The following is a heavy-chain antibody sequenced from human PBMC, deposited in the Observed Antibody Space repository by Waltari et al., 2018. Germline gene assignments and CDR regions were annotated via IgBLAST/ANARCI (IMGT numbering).Heavy chain of an antibody. CDR1: GGSISSGCYS. CDR3: ARDDSSGYYMEY. D-gene: IGHD3-22*01. CDR2: IYHSGSN. J-gene: IGHJ4*02. V-gene: IGHV4-30-2*01. Sequence: QLQLQESGSGLVKPSQTLSLTCAVSGGSISSGCYSWRWIRQPPGKGLEWIGYIYHSGSNYYNPALKSRGTISVDRSKNQFSLKLSSVTAADTAVYYCARDDSSGYYMEYWGQGTLVTVSS.